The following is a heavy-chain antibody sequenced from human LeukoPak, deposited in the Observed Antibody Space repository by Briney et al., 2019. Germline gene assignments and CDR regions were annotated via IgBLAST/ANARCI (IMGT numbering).Heavy chain of an antibody. Sequence: ASVRVSCKASGYPFSAYYLHWVRQAPGQGLEWMGWINAAGDITYYSQEFQGRATITRDTFASTAYMEVTSLKSDDTAVYYCAREGGDISGYYYMDVWGKGTTVTVSS. V-gene: IGHV1/OR15-3*02. J-gene: IGHJ6*03. CDR3: AREGGDISGYYYMDV. CDR2: INAAGDIT. CDR1: GYPFSAYY. D-gene: IGHD5-12*01.